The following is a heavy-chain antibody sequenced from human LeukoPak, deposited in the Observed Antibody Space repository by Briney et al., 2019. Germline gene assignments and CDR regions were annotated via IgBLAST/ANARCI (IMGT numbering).Heavy chain of an antibody. D-gene: IGHD6-13*01. CDR3: ARTQLAKANDAFDI. J-gene: IGHJ3*02. Sequence: SETLSLTCTVSGGSISSYYWSWIRQPPGKGLEWIGYIYYSGSTNYNPSLKSRVTISVDTSKNQFSLKLSSVTAADTAVYYCARTQLAKANDAFDIWGQGTMVTVSS. CDR2: IYYSGST. V-gene: IGHV4-59*12. CDR1: GGSISSYY.